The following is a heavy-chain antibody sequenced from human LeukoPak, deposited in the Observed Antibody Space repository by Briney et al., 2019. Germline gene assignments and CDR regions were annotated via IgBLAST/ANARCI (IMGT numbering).Heavy chain of an antibody. D-gene: IGHD3-22*01. Sequence: GGSLRLSCAASGFTFSSYGMHWVRQAPGKGLEWVGVISYDGSNKYYADSVKGRFTISRDNSKNTLYLQMNSLRSEDTAVYYCAKGAIYYDSSGFTFSDYWGQGTLVTVSS. V-gene: IGHV3-30*18. CDR2: ISYDGSNK. CDR1: GFTFSSYG. J-gene: IGHJ4*02. CDR3: AKGAIYYDSSGFTFSDY.